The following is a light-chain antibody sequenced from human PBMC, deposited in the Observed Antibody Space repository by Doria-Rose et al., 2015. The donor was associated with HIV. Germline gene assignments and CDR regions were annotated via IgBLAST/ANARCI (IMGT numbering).Light chain of an antibody. CDR3: QQYGTSLGT. CDR2: DAS. V-gene: IGKV3-20*01. Sequence: TQSPGTLSLSPGERATLSCRASQRVKSSYLAWYQQKPGQAPRLLIYDASTSATVIPDRFSGSGSGTDFTLTISRLEPEDVAVYYCQQYGTSLGTFGQGTRLEIK. CDR1: QRVKSSY. J-gene: IGKJ5*01.